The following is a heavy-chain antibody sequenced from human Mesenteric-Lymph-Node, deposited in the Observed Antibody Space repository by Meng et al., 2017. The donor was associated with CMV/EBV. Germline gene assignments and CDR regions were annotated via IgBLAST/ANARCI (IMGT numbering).Heavy chain of an antibody. CDR1: GYIFTSHW. CDR3: ARRGSTTFDY. D-gene: IGHD1-26*01. V-gene: IGHV5-51*01. J-gene: IGHJ4*02. Sequence: GESLKISCKASGYIFTSHWIGWVRQMPGKGLEYMGIIYPGDYNTKYTPSFQGQVTISADRSINTAYLQWSSLKASDTAMYYCARRGSTTFDYWGQGTLVTVSS. CDR2: IYPGDYNT.